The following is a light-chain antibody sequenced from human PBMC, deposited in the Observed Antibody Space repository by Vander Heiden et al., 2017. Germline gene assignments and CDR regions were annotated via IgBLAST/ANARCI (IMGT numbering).Light chain of an antibody. CDR3: QQRSNWPPVLT. CDR2: DAS. V-gene: IGKV3-11*01. Sequence: EIVSTQSPATPPLSPGERATLSSRASQSVSSYLAWYQQKPGQAPRLLIYDASNRATGIPARFSGSGSGTDFTLTISSLEPEDFAVYYCQQRSNWPPVLTFGGGTKVEIK. CDR1: QSVSSY. J-gene: IGKJ4*01.